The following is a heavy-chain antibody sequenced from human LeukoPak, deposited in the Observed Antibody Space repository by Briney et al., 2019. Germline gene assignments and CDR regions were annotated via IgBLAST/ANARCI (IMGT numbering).Heavy chain of an antibody. CDR2: ISSSSSYI. J-gene: IGHJ3*02. Sequence: PGGSLRLSCAASGFTFSSYSMNWVRQAPGKGREWVSSISSSSSYIYYADSVKGGFTISRDNAKNSLYLQMNSLRAEDTAVYYCAPLSETDAFDIWGQGTMVTVSS. V-gene: IGHV3-21*01. CDR1: GFTFSSYS. CDR3: APLSETDAFDI.